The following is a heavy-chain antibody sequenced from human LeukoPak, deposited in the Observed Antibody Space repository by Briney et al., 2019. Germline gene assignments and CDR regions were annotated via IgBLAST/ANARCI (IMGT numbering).Heavy chain of an antibody. CDR1: GFSFSSYW. V-gene: IGHV3-7*03. D-gene: IGHD3-22*01. CDR3: AKDRRDSSGYYYYYGMDV. Sequence: GGSLRLSCAASGFSFSSYWMSWVRQAPGKGLEWVANIKQDGGEKYYVDSVKGRFTISRDNAKNSLYLQMNSLRAEDTAVYYCAKDRRDSSGYYYYYGMDVWGQGTTVTVSS. CDR2: IKQDGGEK. J-gene: IGHJ6*02.